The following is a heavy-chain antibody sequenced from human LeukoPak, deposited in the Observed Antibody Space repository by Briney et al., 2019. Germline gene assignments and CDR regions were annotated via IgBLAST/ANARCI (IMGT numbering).Heavy chain of an antibody. D-gene: IGHD2-2*02. Sequence: PSETLSLTCAVYGGSFSGYYWSWIRQPPGKGLEWIGEINHSGSTNYNPSLKGRVTISVDTSKNQFSLKLSSVTAADTAVYYCARGGVVVPAAIKYYYYMDVWGKGTTVTVSS. CDR3: ARGGVVVPAAIKYYYYMDV. CDR1: GGSFSGYY. J-gene: IGHJ6*03. V-gene: IGHV4-34*01. CDR2: INHSGST.